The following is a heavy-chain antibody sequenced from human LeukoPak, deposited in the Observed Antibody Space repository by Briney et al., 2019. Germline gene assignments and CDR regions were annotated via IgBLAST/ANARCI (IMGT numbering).Heavy chain of an antibody. J-gene: IGHJ6*03. CDR2: IIPIFGTA. D-gene: IGHD2-2*02. CDR1: GGTFSSYA. V-gene: IGHV1-69*05. Sequence: SVKVSCKASGGTFSSYAISWVRQAPGQGLEWMGGIIPIFGTANYAQKFQGGVTITTDESTSTAYMELSSLRSEDTAVYYCARGPPPEYCSSTSCYTYYYYYMDVWGKGTTVTVSS. CDR3: ARGPPPEYCSSTSCYTYYYYYMDV.